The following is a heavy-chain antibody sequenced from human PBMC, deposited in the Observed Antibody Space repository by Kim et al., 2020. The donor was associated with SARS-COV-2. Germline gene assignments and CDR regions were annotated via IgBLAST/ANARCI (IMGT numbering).Heavy chain of an antibody. J-gene: IGHJ4*02. D-gene: IGHD3-10*01. Sequence: TATYAQKFQGGVPITADESTSTAYMELSSLRSEDTAVYYCARETGATPDYWGQGTLVTVSS. V-gene: IGHV1-69*01. CDR2: TA. CDR3: ARETGATPDY.